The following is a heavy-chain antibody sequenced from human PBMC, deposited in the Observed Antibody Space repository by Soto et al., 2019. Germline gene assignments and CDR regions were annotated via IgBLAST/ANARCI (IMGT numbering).Heavy chain of an antibody. CDR3: ARGRSFSYDSTPPPMFDP. CDR2: IGTRSDT. J-gene: IGHJ5*02. D-gene: IGHD3-10*01. V-gene: IGHV3-13*01. CDR1: GFAFSTFD. Sequence: GGSLRLSCAGSGFAFSTFDIHWVRQAPGKGLEWVSGIGTRSDTFYAASVQGRFTISIQNAKNSVYLQMNSLRAGDTAFYYCARGRSFSYDSTPPPMFDPWGQGTLVTVSS.